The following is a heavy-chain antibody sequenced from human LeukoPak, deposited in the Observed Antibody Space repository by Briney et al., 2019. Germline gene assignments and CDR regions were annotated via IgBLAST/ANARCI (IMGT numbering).Heavy chain of an antibody. CDR2: IKSKTDGGTA. J-gene: IGHJ3*02. V-gene: IGHV3-15*01. CDR3: AKEGALGFCSSTTCSFGAFDI. Sequence: GGPLRLSCAASGFTFSSYTMSWVRQAPGKGLEWVGRIKSKTDGGTADYVAPVKGRFTISRDDSKDTLYLQMNSLGAEDTAVYYCAKEGALGFCSSTTCSFGAFDIWGQGTKVTVSS. CDR1: GFTFSSYT. D-gene: IGHD2-2*01.